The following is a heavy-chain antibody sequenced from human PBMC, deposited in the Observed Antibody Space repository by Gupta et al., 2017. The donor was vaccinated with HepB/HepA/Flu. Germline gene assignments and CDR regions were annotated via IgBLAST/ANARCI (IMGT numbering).Heavy chain of an antibody. D-gene: IGHD1-1*01. CDR2: IYPAASAT. CDR3: ARLPHEIRRHRRYWFDP. J-gene: IGHJ5*02. Sequence: EVQLVQSGAEVKKPGESLKISCKGSGYSFSSSWIGWVRKMPGKGLEWLGIIYPAASATRSSPSHQVQVTISADKSISTVYVQWSSLKASDTAMYYCARLPHEIRRHRRYWFDPGGQVTLVTVAS. V-gene: IGHV5-51*01. CDR1: GYSFSSSW.